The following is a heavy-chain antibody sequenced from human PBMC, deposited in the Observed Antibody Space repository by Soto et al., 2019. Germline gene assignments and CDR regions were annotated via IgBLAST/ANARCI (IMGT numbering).Heavy chain of an antibody. V-gene: IGHV4-34*01. CDR2: INHSGST. D-gene: IGHD3-3*01. CDR1: GGSFSGYY. Sequence: TSETLSLTCAGYGGSFSGYYWSWIRQPPGKGLEWIGEINHSGSTNYNPSLKSRVTISVDTSKNQFSLKLSSVTAADTAVYYCARVRLITIFGVVIIGNFAYWGQGTLVPVSS. CDR3: ARVRLITIFGVVIIGNFAY. J-gene: IGHJ4*02.